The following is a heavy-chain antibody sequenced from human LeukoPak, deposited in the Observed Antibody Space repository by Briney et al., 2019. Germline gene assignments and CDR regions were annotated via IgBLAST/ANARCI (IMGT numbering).Heavy chain of an antibody. D-gene: IGHD3-9*01. CDR3: AKAPGWLLYYFDY. V-gene: IGHV3-23*01. CDR1: GFTFSSYA. CDR2: ISGSGGST. J-gene: IGHJ4*02. Sequence: PGRSLRLSCAASGFTFSSYAMSWVRQAPGKGLEWVSAISGSGGSTYYADSVKGRFTISRDNSKNTLYLQMNSLRAEDTAVYYCAKAPGWLLYYFDYWGQGTLVTVSS.